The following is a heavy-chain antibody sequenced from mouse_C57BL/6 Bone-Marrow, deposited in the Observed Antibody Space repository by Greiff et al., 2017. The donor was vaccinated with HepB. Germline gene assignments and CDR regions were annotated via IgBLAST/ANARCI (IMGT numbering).Heavy chain of an antibody. CDR3: ARTAGWLLRLHYFDY. J-gene: IGHJ2*01. CDR1: GYTFTSYW. D-gene: IGHD2-3*01. V-gene: IGHV1-59*01. Sequence: QVQLQQPGAELVRPGTSVKLSCKASGYTFTSYWMHWVKQRPGQGLEWIGVIDPSDSYTNYNQKFKGKATLTVDTSSSTAYMQLSSLTSEDSAVYYCARTAGWLLRLHYFDYWGQGTTLTVSS. CDR2: IDPSDSYT.